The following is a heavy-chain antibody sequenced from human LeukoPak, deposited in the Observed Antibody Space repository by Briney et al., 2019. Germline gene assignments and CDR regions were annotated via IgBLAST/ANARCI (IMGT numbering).Heavy chain of an antibody. CDR2: MNPNSGNT. J-gene: IGHJ4*02. V-gene: IGHV1-8*01. Sequence: ASVKVSCKASGYTFSSYDINWVRQATGQGLEWMGWMNPNSGNTGYVQKFQGRVIMTRDTSISTAYMELSSLTSEDTAVYYCAKDIRSWELQLDYWGQGTLVTVSS. CDR1: GYTFSSYD. CDR3: AKDIRSWELQLDY. D-gene: IGHD1-26*01.